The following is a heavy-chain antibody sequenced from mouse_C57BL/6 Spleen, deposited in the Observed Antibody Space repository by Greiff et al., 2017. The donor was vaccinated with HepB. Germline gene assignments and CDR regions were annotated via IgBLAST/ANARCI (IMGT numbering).Heavy chain of an antibody. CDR1: GYAFSSSW. V-gene: IGHV1-82*01. CDR3: ASRDFKDYYGNSYAMDY. J-gene: IGHJ4*01. D-gene: IGHD1-1*01. CDR2: IYPGDGDT. Sequence: VQLQQSGPELVKPGASVKISCKASGYAFSSSWMNWVKQRPGKGLEWIGRIYPGDGDTNYNGKFKGKATLTADKSSSTAYMQLSSLTSEDSAVYFCASRDFKDYYGNSYAMDYWGQGTSVTVSS.